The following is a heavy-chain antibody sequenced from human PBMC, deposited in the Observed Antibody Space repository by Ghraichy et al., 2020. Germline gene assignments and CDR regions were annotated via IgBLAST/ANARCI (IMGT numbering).Heavy chain of an antibody. CDR1: GGSISSSSYY. CDR3: ARQGTDYYDISGPTGAFDI. CDR2: IYYSGST. J-gene: IGHJ3*02. Sequence: SETLSLTCTVSGGSISSSSYYWGWIRQPPGKGLEWIGSIYYSGSTYYNPSLKSRVTISVDTSKNQFSLKLSSVTAADTAVYYCARQGTDYYDISGPTGAFDIWGQGTMVTVSS. V-gene: IGHV4-39*01. D-gene: IGHD3-22*01.